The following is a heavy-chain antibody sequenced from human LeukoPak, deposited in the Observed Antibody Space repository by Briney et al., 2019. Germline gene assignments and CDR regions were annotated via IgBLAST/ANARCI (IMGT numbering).Heavy chain of an antibody. J-gene: IGHJ5*02. V-gene: IGHV1-46*01. CDR3: ARGRPLWAVAVSGGNWFDP. D-gene: IGHD6-19*01. Sequence: ASVKVSCKASGYIFTSYNMYWVRQAPGRGLEWMGIINPSGGSTRSAQEFQGRVTITRDTSASTAYMELSSLRSEDMAVYYCARGRPLWAVAVSGGNWFDPWGQGTLVTVSP. CDR2: INPSGGST. CDR1: GYIFTSYN.